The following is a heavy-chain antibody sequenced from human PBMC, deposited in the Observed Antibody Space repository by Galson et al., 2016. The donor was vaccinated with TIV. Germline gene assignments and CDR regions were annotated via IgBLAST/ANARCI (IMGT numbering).Heavy chain of an antibody. V-gene: IGHV1-2*02. CDR3: AREYQLMASRLYDS. D-gene: IGHD6-6*01. Sequence: SVKVSCKASGYTFTAYYLHWLRQAPGQGPEWMGWINPDSGVTEYAQKFQDRITMTRDTSLNTAYVELSRLKSDDTAIYYCAREYQLMASRLYDSWGQGTRVTVSS. J-gene: IGHJ5*01. CDR1: GYTFTAYY. CDR2: INPDSGVT.